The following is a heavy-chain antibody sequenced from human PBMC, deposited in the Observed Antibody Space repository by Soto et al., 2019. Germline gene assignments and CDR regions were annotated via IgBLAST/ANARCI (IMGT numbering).Heavy chain of an antibody. V-gene: IGHV5-51*01. CDR2: IYPGDSDT. CDR1: GYSFTSYW. J-gene: IGHJ4*02. Sequence: GESLKSSGKGSGYSFTSYWIGWVRQMPGKGLEWMGIIYPGDSDTRYSPSFQGQVTISADKSISTAYLQWSSLKASDTAMYYCARRGTYYYGSSGHGLDYWGQGTLVTVSS. CDR3: ARRGTYYYGSSGHGLDY. D-gene: IGHD3-22*01.